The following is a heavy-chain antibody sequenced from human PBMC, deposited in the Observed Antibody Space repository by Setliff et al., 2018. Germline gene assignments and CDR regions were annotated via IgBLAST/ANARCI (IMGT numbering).Heavy chain of an antibody. CDR2: IYYSGTT. CDR3: ATTGTYRYFDY. D-gene: IGHD1-1*01. Sequence: SETLSLTCTVSGDSISSSRYYWAWIRQPPGKGLEWIGNIYYSGTTYSNPSLKSRVTMXXDTSKNQXXXXLNSVTASDTAVYYCATTGTYRYFDYWGQGTLVTVSS. CDR1: GDSISSSRYY. V-gene: IGHV4-39*01. J-gene: IGHJ4*02.